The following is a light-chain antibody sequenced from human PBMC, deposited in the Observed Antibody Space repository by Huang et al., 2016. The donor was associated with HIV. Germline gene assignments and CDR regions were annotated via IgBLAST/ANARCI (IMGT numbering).Light chain of an antibody. V-gene: IGKV3-20*01. J-gene: IGKJ1*01. Sequence: EIVLTQSPGTLSLSPGERATLSCRASQSVSSSYLAWYQQKPGQAPRLLIYGAASRDTGIPERFSGSGSGTDFTLTISRLEPEEFAVYYCQQYGSSPWTFGQGTKVEIK. CDR1: QSVSSSY. CDR3: QQYGSSPWT. CDR2: GAA.